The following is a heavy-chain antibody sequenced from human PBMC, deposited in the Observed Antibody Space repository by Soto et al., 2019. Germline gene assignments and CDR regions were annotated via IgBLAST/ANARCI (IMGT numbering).Heavy chain of an antibody. CDR1: GGSISSGGYS. CDR2: VYHSGST. D-gene: IGHD4-17*01. Sequence: SETLSLTCAVSGGSISSGGYSWSWIRQPPGKGLEWIGYVYHSGSTYYNPSLKSRVTISVDRSKNQFSLKLSSVTAADTAVYYCARPYGDYPIGWFDPWGQGTLVTVSS. J-gene: IGHJ5*02. V-gene: IGHV4-30-2*01. CDR3: ARPYGDYPIGWFDP.